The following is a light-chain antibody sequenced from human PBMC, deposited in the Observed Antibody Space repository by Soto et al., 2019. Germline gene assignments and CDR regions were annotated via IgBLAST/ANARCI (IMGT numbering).Light chain of an antibody. V-gene: IGKV1-12*01. CDR3: QQASSFPLT. J-gene: IGKJ4*01. CDR1: QGFSSL. Sequence: DIQMTQSPSSVSASVGDRVTITCRASQGFSSLLAWYQQKRGKAPKLLIYGISTLQGGVPSRFSGSESGADFTLTISSVQPEDSATYYCQQASSFPLTFGGGTDVEI. CDR2: GIS.